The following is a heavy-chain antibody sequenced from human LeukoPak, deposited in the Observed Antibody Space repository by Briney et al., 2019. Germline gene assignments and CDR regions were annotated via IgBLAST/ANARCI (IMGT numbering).Heavy chain of an antibody. Sequence: KPGESLKISCKGSGYSFTSYWIGWVRQMPGKGLEWMGIIYPGDSDTRYSPSFQGQVTISADKSISTAYLQWSSLKASDTAMYYCARQTAVAGTTGHFDYWGQGTLVTVSS. J-gene: IGHJ4*02. CDR2: IYPGDSDT. CDR3: ARQTAVAGTTGHFDY. D-gene: IGHD6-19*01. V-gene: IGHV5-51*01. CDR1: GYSFTSYW.